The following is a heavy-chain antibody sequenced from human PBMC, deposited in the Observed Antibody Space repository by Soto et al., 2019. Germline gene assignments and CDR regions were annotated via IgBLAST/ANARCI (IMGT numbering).Heavy chain of an antibody. CDR1: GFTFSSYS. CDR3: ARDGQRGGYDSDYYYYYGMDV. D-gene: IGHD5-12*01. V-gene: IGHV3-48*02. CDR2: ISSSSSTI. J-gene: IGHJ6*02. Sequence: EVQLVESGGGLVQPGGSLRLSCAASGFTFSSYSMNWVRQAPGKGLEWVSYISSSSSTIYYADSVKGRFTISRDNAKNSLYLQMNSLRDEDTAVYYCARDGQRGGYDSDYYYYYGMDVWGQGTTVTVSS.